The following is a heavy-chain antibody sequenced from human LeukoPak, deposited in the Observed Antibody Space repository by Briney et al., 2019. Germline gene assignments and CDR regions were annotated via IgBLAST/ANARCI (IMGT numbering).Heavy chain of an antibody. J-gene: IGHJ4*02. V-gene: IGHV1-18*01. CDR2: ISAYSGTT. CDR1: VYTFISYG. CDR3: ARLRVINGDLDY. Sequence: GASVNVSCKASVYTFISYGISWVRQAPGQGREWMGWISAYSGTTKYTQKLRGRVTMTTETSTSTAYMELGSLRSDDTAVYYCARLRVINGDLDYWGQGTLVTVSS.